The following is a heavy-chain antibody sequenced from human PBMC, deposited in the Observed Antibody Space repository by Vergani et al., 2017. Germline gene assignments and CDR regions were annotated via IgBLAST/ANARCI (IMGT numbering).Heavy chain of an antibody. CDR2: IYYSGST. D-gene: IGHD3-3*01. CDR3: ARRLYSRLAEPEDF. CDR1: GGSISSSSYY. J-gene: IGHJ4*02. V-gene: IGHV4-39*01. Sequence: QLQLQESGPGLVKPSETLSLTCTVSGGSISSSSYYWGWIRQPPGKGLEWIGSIYYSGSTYYNPSLKSRVTISVDTSKNQFSLKLSAVTAADTAVYYGARRLYSRLAEPEDFWGQGTLVTVSS.